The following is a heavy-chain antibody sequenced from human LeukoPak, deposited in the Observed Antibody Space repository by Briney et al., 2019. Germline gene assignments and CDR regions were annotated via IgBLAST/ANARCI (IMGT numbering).Heavy chain of an antibody. V-gene: IGHV3-64D*09. D-gene: IGHD2-15*01. J-gene: IGHJ4*02. CDR2: VSSSGGRT. CDR3: AKVWAACVFDH. Sequence: GSLTLSCSASGFPFSSFAKHWIRQAPGKGLEYVSGVSSSGGRTYYKDSLKGRFTVSRDNSKNTMYLHMNSLRVDDTAVYYCAKVWAACVFDHWGQGTQVTVSS. CDR1: GFPFSSFA.